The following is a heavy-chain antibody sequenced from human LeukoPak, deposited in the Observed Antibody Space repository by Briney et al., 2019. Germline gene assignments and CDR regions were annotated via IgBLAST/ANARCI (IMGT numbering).Heavy chain of an antibody. CDR3: ARVGCSSTSCYSSYYYYYGMDV. CDR2: IKQDGSEK. V-gene: IGHV3-7*01. Sequence: GGSLRLSCAASGFTFSSYGMHWVRQAPGKGLEWVANIKQDGSEKYYVDSVKGRFTISRDNAKNSLYLQMNSLRAEDTAVYYCARVGCSSTSCYSSYYYYYGMDVWGQGTTVTVSS. J-gene: IGHJ6*02. D-gene: IGHD2-2*01. CDR1: GFTFSSYG.